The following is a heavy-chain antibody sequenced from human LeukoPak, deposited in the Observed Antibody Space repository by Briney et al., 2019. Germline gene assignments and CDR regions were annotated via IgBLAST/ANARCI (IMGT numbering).Heavy chain of an antibody. CDR3: ASWHYYDSSGYPDY. J-gene: IGHJ4*02. Sequence: SVKVSCKASGATFSSYAINWVRQAPGQGLEWMGRIIPMLGTVNYAQKFQGRVTIIADKFTSTAYMELSSLRSDDTAVYYCASWHYYDSSGYPDYWGQGTLVTVSS. CDR2: IIPMLGTV. D-gene: IGHD3-22*01. V-gene: IGHV1-69*04. CDR1: GATFSSYA.